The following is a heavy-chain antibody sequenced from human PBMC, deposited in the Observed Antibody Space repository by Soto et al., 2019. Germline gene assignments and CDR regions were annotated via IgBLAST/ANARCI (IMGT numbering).Heavy chain of an antibody. J-gene: IGHJ6*02. CDR2: IDPSDSYT. CDR3: ARPPRTSYEVWGMDV. V-gene: IGHV5-10-1*01. Sequence: VPLRISCKGSGYSFASYGISWVLQMPGKGLEWMGRIDPSDSYTNYSPSFQGHVTISADKSISTAYLQWSSLKASDTAMYYCARPPRTSYEVWGMDVWGQGTTVTVSS. D-gene: IGHD2-2*01. CDR1: GYSFASYG.